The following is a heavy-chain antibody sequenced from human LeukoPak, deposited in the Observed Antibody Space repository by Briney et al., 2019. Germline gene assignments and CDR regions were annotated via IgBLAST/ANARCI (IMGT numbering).Heavy chain of an antibody. CDR2: IIPIFGTA. CDR3: ARYCSSTSCYGPAFDI. V-gene: IGHV1-69*01. Sequence: SVNVSCKASVGTLSRYAICWVRQAPGQGLEWMGGIIPIFGTANYAQKFQGRVTITADESTSTAYMELSSLRSEDTAVYYCARYCSSTSCYGPAFDIWGQGSMVTVSS. D-gene: IGHD2-2*01. CDR1: VGTLSRYA. J-gene: IGHJ3*02.